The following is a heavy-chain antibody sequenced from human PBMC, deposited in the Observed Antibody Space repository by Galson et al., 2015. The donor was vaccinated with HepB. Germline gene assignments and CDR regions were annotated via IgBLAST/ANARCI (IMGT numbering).Heavy chain of an antibody. J-gene: IGHJ4*02. Sequence: ETLSLTCTVSGGSISTYYWSWIRQTPGKRPEWIGYIYYTGTTNYNPSLESRVTISVDTSRNIFALRLTSVTAADTAVYYCARIQAAAAMVTNWGQGTLVTVSS. D-gene: IGHD2-2*01. CDR3: ARIQAAAAMVTN. V-gene: IGHV4-59*03. CDR2: IYYTGTT. CDR1: GGSISTYY.